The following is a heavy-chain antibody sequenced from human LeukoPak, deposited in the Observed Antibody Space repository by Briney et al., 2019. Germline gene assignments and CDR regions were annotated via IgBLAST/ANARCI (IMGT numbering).Heavy chain of an antibody. Sequence: SQTLSLTCAISGDSVSNNSAAWNWIRRSPSRGLEWLGRTYYRSKWFSDYALSVKSRITINPDTSRNQFSLHLNSVIPEDTAVYYCARAPWGDYYGMDVWGQGTTVTVSS. J-gene: IGHJ6*02. CDR3: ARAPWGDYYGMDV. V-gene: IGHV6-1*01. CDR2: TYYRSKWFS. D-gene: IGHD3-10*01. CDR1: GDSVSNNSAA.